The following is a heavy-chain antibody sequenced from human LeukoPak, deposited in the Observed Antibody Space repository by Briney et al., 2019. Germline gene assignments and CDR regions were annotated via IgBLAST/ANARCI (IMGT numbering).Heavy chain of an antibody. CDR3: ARSTGSTMFIDY. CDR1: GYSISSAYY. Sequence: ASETLSLTCAVSGYSISSAYYWGWIRQPPGKGLEWLGYIYYSGNTDYNPSLKSRVAISVDTSKNQFSLKLSSVTAADTAVYYCARSTGSTMFIDYWGQGTLVTVSS. V-gene: IGHV4-38-2*01. J-gene: IGHJ4*02. D-gene: IGHD3-10*02. CDR2: IYYSGNT.